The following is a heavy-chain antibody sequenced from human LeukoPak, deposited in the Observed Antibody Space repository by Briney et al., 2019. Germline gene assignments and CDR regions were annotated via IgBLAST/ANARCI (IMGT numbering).Heavy chain of an antibody. CDR3: ARTKIQLWSEYYFDY. Sequence: GGSPRLSCAASGFTFSSYAMHWVRQAPGKGLEWVAVISYDGSNKYYADSVKGRFTISRDNSKNTLYLQMNSLRAEDTAVYYCARTKIQLWSEYYFDYWGQGTLVTVSS. D-gene: IGHD5-18*01. CDR2: ISYDGSNK. J-gene: IGHJ4*02. V-gene: IGHV3-30-3*01. CDR1: GFTFSSYA.